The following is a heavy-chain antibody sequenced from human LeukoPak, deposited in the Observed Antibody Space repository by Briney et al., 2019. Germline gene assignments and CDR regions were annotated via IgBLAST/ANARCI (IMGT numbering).Heavy chain of an antibody. CDR3: AGLEWLLPRPFDY. Sequence: GGSLRLSCAASGFTVSSNYMSWVRQAPGKGLEWVSVIYSGGSTYYADSVKGRFTISRDNSKNTLYLQMNSLRAEDTAVYYCAGLEWLLPRPFDYWGQGTLVTVSS. CDR2: IYSGGST. CDR1: GFTVSSNY. V-gene: IGHV3-66*02. D-gene: IGHD3-3*01. J-gene: IGHJ4*02.